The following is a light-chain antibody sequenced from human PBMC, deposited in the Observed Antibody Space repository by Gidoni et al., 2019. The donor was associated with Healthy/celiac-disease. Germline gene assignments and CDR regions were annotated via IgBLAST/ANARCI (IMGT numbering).Light chain of an antibody. Sequence: DIQMTQSPSTLSASVGDRVTITCRASQSISSWLAWYQQKPGKAPNLLIYDASSLESGVPSRFRGSGSGTEFTLTISSLQPDDFATYYCQRYNSYSPWTFGQXTKVEIK. CDR3: QRYNSYSPWT. J-gene: IGKJ1*01. CDR2: DAS. V-gene: IGKV1-5*03. CDR1: QSISSW.